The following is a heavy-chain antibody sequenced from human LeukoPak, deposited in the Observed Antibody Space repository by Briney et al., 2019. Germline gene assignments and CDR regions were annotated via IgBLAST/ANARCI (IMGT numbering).Heavy chain of an antibody. CDR3: ASLYNDYGDY. Sequence: PGGSLRLSCAASGFTFRNYGMSWVRQAPGKGLEWVSGTIGTGDSKFYADPVKGRFTISRDNSRNTLYPHMNSLRVDDTAVYYCASLYNDYGDYWGQGALVTVSS. CDR2: TIGTGDSK. D-gene: IGHD5-24*01. V-gene: IGHV3-23*01. CDR1: GFTFRNYG. J-gene: IGHJ4*02.